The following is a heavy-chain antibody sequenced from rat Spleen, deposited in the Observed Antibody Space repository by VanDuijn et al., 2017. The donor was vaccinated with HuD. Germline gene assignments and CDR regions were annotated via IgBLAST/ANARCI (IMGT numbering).Heavy chain of an antibody. Sequence: QVQLKESGPGLVQPSQTLSLTCTVSGFSLTSYHLSWVRQPPGKGLEWMGVIWTGGNTAYNSLLKSRLSISRDISKSQLFLEMNSLGSEDTGTYYCTRGGEPRYWGQGVLVTVSS. D-gene: IGHD3-1*01. CDR2: IWTGGNT. V-gene: IGHV2-43*01. CDR1: GFSLTSYH. J-gene: IGHJ2*01. CDR3: TRGGEPRY.